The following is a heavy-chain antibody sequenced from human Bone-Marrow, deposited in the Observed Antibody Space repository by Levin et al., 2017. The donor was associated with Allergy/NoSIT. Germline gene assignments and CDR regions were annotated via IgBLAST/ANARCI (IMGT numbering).Heavy chain of an antibody. V-gene: IGHV3-30*18. CDR1: GFTFSSYG. CDR2: ISYDGSNK. J-gene: IGHJ4*02. D-gene: IGHD2-21*02. CDR3: AKVLLAQHRRGGDCYSWGD. Sequence: AGGSLRLSCAASGFTFSSYGMHWVRQAPGKGLEWVAVISYDGSNKYYADSVKGRFTISRDNSKNTLYLQMNSLRAEDTAVYYCAKVLLAQHRRGGDCYSWGDWGQGTLVTVSS.